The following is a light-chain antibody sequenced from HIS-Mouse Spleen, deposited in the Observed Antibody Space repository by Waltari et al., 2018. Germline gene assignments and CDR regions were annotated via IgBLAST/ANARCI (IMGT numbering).Light chain of an antibody. J-gene: IGLJ2*01. V-gene: IGLV2-11*01. CDR1: SSDVGSYDY. CDR2: NVN. Sequence: QSALIQPPSVSGSPGQSVTISCTGTSSDVGSYDYVSWYQQHPGTVPKPMIYNVNTQPSGVPDRFSGSKSGNTASMTISGAQVEDEADYYCYSTDSSGNHRVFGGGTKLTVL. CDR3: YSTDSSGNHRV.